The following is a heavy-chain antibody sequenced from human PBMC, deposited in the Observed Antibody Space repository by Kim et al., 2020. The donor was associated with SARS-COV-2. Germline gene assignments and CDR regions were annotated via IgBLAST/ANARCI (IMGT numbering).Heavy chain of an antibody. D-gene: IGHD2-2*01. V-gene: IGHV3-7*03. Sequence: VACGKGRFPSSRDNAKNSLYLQMNRLRAEETAVYYCARQVNAGINYFDYWGQGTLVTVSS. J-gene: IGHJ4*02. CDR3: ARQVNAGINYFDY.